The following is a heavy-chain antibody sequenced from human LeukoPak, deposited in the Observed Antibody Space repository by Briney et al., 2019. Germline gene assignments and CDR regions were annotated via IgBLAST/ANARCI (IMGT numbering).Heavy chain of an antibody. CDR3: ARDLSRMVRGVSSGMDV. V-gene: IGHV4-61*01. Sequence: SETLSLTCTVSGGSISSSSYYWSWIRQPPGKGLEWIEYIFHSGSTNYNPSLKSRVTISVDTSKTQFSLQLSSVTAADTAVYYCARDLSRMVRGVSSGMDVWGQGTTVTVSS. CDR1: GGSISSSSYY. CDR2: IFHSGST. D-gene: IGHD3-10*01. J-gene: IGHJ6*02.